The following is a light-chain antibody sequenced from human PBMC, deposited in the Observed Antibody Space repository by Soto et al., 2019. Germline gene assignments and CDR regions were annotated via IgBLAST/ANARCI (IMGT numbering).Light chain of an antibody. Sequence: DIQMTQSPSTLSASVGDRVTITCRASQSISSWLAWYQQKPGKAPNLLIYDVSSLESGVSSRFSGSGSGTEFTLTISSLQPDDFATYYCLQYNNYWTFGQGTKVDIK. V-gene: IGKV1-5*01. CDR3: LQYNNYWT. J-gene: IGKJ1*01. CDR1: QSISSW. CDR2: DVS.